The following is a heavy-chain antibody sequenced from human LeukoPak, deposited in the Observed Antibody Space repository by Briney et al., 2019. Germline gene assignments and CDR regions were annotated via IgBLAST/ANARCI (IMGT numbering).Heavy chain of an antibody. CDR3: ARLGYCSSTSCYNDDY. CDR1: GGSISSHY. CDR2: IYYSGST. Sequence: SETLSLTWTVSGGSISSHYWSWIRQPPGKGLEWIGYIYYSGSTKYNPSLKSRVTISVDTSKNQFSLKLSSVTAADTAVYYCARLGYCSSTSCYNDDYWGQGTLVTVSS. V-gene: IGHV4-59*11. J-gene: IGHJ4*02. D-gene: IGHD2-2*02.